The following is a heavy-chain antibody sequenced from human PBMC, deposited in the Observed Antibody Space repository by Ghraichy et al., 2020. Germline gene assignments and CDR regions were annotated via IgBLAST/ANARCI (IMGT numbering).Heavy chain of an antibody. V-gene: IGHV1-3*01. CDR3: ARVSIPPYCGGDCYSLDY. Sequence: ASVKVSCKASGYTFTSYAMHWVRQAPGQRLEWMGWINAGNGNTKYSQKFQGRVTITRDTSASTAYMELSSLRSEDTAVYYCARVSIPPYCGGDCYSLDYWGQGTLVTVSS. CDR1: GYTFTSYA. CDR2: INAGNGNT. J-gene: IGHJ4*02. D-gene: IGHD2-21*01.